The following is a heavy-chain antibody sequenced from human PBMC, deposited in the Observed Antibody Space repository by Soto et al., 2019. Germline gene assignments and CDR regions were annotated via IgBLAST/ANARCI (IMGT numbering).Heavy chain of an antibody. CDR3: AKPSEPFRAPYYFDS. CDR1: GFTFSNYG. Sequence: GGSLRLSCAASGFTFSNYGMHWVRQAPGKGLEWVAIISYDGSVKYFGDSVMGRFTISRDDSQHTLFLQMSSLRAEDTAVYYCAKPSEPFRAPYYFDSWGQGT. V-gene: IGHV3-30*18. J-gene: IGHJ4*02. CDR2: ISYDGSVK. D-gene: IGHD1-26*01.